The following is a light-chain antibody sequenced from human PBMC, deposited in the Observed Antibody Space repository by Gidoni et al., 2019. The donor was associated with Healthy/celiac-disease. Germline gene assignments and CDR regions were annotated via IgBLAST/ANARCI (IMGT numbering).Light chain of an antibody. Sequence: VMTQSPATLSLSSGERAPLSCRASQRVSSNLAWYQQKPGQAPRLLIYGASTRATGIPARFSGSGSGTEFTLTISSLQSEDFAVYYCQQYNSWPPITFGQGTRLEIK. CDR3: QQYNSWPPIT. V-gene: IGKV3-15*01. CDR1: QRVSSN. J-gene: IGKJ5*01. CDR2: GAS.